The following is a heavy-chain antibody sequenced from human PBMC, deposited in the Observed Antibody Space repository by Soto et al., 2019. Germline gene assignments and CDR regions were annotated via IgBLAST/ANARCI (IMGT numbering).Heavy chain of an antibody. Sequence: GGSLRLSCAASGFTFSSYSMNWVRQAPVKGLEWVSSISSSSSYIYYADSVKGRFTISRDNAKNSLYLQMNSLSAEDTAVYYCARDGNDSGDYWGQGTLVTVSS. D-gene: IGHD3-22*01. J-gene: IGHJ4*02. CDR2: ISSSSSYI. CDR3: ARDGNDSGDY. V-gene: IGHV3-21*01. CDR1: GFTFSSYS.